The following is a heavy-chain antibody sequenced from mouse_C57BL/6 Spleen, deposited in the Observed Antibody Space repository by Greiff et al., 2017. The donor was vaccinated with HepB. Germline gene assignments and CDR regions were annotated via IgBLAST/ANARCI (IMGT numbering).Heavy chain of an antibody. CDR3: ARDEYYYGSRVFYAMDY. V-gene: IGHV5-4*01. CDR1: GFTFSSYA. J-gene: IGHJ4*01. D-gene: IGHD1-1*01. CDR2: ISD. Sequence: EVKLMESGGGLVKPGGSLKLSCAASGFTFSSYAMSWVRQTPEKRLEWVATISDDVKGRFTISRDNAKTNLYLQMSHLKSEDTAMYYCARDEYYYGSRVFYAMDYWGQGTSVTVSS.